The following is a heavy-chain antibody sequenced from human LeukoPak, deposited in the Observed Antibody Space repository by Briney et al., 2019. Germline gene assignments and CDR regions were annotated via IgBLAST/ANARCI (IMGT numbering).Heavy chain of an antibody. D-gene: IGHD6-6*01. CDR3: ARVYSSSSGKNAFDI. CDR1: GGSISSYY. Sequence: PSETLSLTCTVSGGSISSYYWSWIRQPPGKGLEWLGYIYYSGSTNYNPSLKSRVTISVDTSKNQFSLKVSSVTAADTAVYYCARVYSSSSGKNAFDIWGQGTMVTVSS. CDR2: IYYSGST. J-gene: IGHJ3*02. V-gene: IGHV4-59*01.